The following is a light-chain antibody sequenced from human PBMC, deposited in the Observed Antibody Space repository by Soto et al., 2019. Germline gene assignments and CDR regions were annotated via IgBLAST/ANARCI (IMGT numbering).Light chain of an antibody. CDR2: LEGSGSY. J-gene: IGLJ3*02. CDR3: ETWDVNTRV. Sequence: QAVVTQSSSASASLGSSVKLTCTLSSGHSSYIIAWHQQQPGKAPRYLMKLEGSGSYNKGSGLPDRFSGSTSGADRYLTISIHQVDDGADYYWETWDVNTRVFGGGTKLTVL. CDR1: SGHSSYI. V-gene: IGLV4-60*02.